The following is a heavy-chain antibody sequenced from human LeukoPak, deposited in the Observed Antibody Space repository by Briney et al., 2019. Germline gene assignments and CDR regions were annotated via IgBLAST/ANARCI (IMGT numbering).Heavy chain of an antibody. CDR1: GFTFSSYG. V-gene: IGHV3-33*01. J-gene: IGHJ4*02. Sequence: GGSLGLSCAASGFTFSSYGMHWVRQAPGKGLEWVAVIWYDGSNKYYADSVKGRFTISRDNAKNSLYLQMNSLRAEDTAVYYCARVGKSSSAWYFDYWGQGTLVTVSS. CDR3: ARVGKSSSAWYFDY. D-gene: IGHD6-6*01. CDR2: IWYDGSNK.